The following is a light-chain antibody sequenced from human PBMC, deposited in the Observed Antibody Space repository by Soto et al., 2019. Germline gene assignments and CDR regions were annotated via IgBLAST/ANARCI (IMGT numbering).Light chain of an antibody. CDR3: QQYNSYPWT. J-gene: IGKJ1*01. CDR2: KAS. CDR1: QSISSW. V-gene: IGKV1-5*03. Sequence: DLQMTQSPSTLSASVGDRVTITCRASQSISSWLAWYQQKPGKAPKLLIYKASSLESGVPSRFSGSGSWTEFTRTISSLQPDDFATYYCQQYNSYPWTFGRGNKVEIK.